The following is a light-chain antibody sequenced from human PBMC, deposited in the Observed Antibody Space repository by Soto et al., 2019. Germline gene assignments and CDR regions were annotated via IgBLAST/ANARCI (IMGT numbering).Light chain of an antibody. CDR1: QRLLHSNGNIF. J-gene: IGKJ2*01. CDR3: MQALQTPYT. CDR2: LGF. V-gene: IGKV2-28*01. Sequence: EIVMTQSPPSLTVTPGEPASISCRSSQRLLHSNGNIFLASYLQKPGQSPQLLIYLGFNRASGVPDRVSGSAAGTDFTLKISRVEAEDVGVYYCMQALQTPYTFGQGTKLEIK.